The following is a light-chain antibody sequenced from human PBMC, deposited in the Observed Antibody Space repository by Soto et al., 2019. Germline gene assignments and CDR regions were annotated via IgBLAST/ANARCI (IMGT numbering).Light chain of an antibody. Sequence: ELGMTQSPATLSMSPGESATLSCRASQSVSSNLAWYQQKPGQAPRLLFYGASTRATGIPARFSGSGSGTDFTLTIGRLEPEDFAVYYCQQFGSLGTFGQGTKVDI. CDR2: GAS. J-gene: IGKJ1*01. CDR3: QQFGSLGT. CDR1: QSVSSN. V-gene: IGKV3D-15*01.